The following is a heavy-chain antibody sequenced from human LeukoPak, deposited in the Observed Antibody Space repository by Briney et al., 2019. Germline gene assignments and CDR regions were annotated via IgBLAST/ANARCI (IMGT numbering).Heavy chain of an antibody. CDR1: GGSISSGGYY. D-gene: IGHD6-19*01. Sequence: PSETLSLTCTVSGGSISSGGYYWSWIRQPPGKGLEWIGYIYHSGSTYYNPSLKSRVTISVDRSKNQFSLKLSSVTAADTAVYYCARPGIAVNWGQGTLVTVSS. J-gene: IGHJ4*02. CDR2: IYHSGST. CDR3: ARPGIAVN. V-gene: IGHV4-30-2*01.